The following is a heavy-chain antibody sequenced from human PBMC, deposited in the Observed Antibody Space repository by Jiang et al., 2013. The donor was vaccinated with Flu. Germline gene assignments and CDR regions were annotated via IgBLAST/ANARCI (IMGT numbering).Heavy chain of an antibody. CDR3: ARGGRDWWNY. CDR2: IYYSGST. CDR1: GGSISNYY. J-gene: IGHJ4*02. V-gene: IGHV4-59*01. D-gene: IGHD2-8*02. Sequence: GSGLVKPSETLSLTCTVSGGSISNYYWSWIRQPPGKGLEWIGYIYYSGSTNYNPSLKSRVTILVDTSKNQFSLKLSSVTAADTAVYYCARGGRDWWNYWGQGTLVTVSS.